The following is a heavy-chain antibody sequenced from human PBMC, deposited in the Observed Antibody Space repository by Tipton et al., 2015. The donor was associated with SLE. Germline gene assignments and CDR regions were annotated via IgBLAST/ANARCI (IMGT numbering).Heavy chain of an antibody. CDR3: AKDRITMIVH. Sequence: SLRLSCAASGFTFSSYSMNWVRQAPGKGLEWVSSISSSSSYIYYADSVKGRFTISRDNAKNSLYLQMNSLRAEDTAVYYCAKDRITMIVHWGQGTLVTVSS. CDR1: GFTFSSYS. J-gene: IGHJ4*02. D-gene: IGHD3-22*01. CDR2: ISSSSSYI. V-gene: IGHV3-21*04.